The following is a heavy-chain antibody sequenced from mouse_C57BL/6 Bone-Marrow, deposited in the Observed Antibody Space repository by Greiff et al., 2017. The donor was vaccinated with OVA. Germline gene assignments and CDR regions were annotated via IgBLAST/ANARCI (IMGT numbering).Heavy chain of an antibody. CDR2: IWSGGST. J-gene: IGHJ4*01. D-gene: IGHD1-1*01. CDR1: GFSLTSYG. Sequence: QVQLQQSGPGLVQPSQSLSITCTVSGFSLTSYGVHWVRQSPGKGLEWLGVIWSGGSTDYNAAFISRLSISKDNSKSQVFFKMNSLQADDTAIYYCARPYYGSLYAMDYWGQGTSVTVSS. V-gene: IGHV2-2*01. CDR3: ARPYYGSLYAMDY.